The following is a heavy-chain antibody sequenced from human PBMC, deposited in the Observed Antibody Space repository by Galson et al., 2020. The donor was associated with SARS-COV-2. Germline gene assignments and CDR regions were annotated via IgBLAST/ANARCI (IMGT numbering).Heavy chain of an antibody. CDR3: TRDVGRYYVVDS. V-gene: IGHV4-39*07. CDR1: GDSIRSDSYY. D-gene: IGHD3-10*02. Sequence: SETLSLTCTVSGDSIRSDSYYWGWIRQPPGKGLEWIEAIFHSGTTYYNPSLKSRVTISVDTSRNQFSLKLSSVTAADTAVYYCTRDVGRYYVVDSWGQGTLVSVS. J-gene: IGHJ4*02. CDR2: IFHSGTT.